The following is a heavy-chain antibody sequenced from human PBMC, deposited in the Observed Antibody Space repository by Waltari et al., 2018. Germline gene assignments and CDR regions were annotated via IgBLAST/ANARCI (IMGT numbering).Heavy chain of an antibody. J-gene: IGHJ4*02. CDR3: ASWGARPGGYFDY. CDR2: MNPNIGNT. Sequence: QVQLVQSGAEVKKPGASVKVSCKASGYTFTSYDINWVRQATGQGLEWMGWMNPNIGNTGYSQKVQGRVTMTRNTAISTAYMELSSLRSEDTAVYYCASWGARPGGYFDYWGQGTLVTVSS. CDR1: GYTFTSYD. D-gene: IGHD6-6*01. V-gene: IGHV1-8*02.